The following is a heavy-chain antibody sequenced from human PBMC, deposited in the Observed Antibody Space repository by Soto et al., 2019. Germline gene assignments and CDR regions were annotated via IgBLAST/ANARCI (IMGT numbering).Heavy chain of an antibody. Sequence: GGSHRLSCTASGFTFISYAMSWVRQATGKGLEWVSGVSGSGGSTYCVDSVKGRFTISRDNSKNTLYLQMNSLRAEDTAVYYCAKDFGYNYGYDAFDIWGQGTMVTVSS. CDR1: GFTFISYA. D-gene: IGHD5-18*01. J-gene: IGHJ3*02. CDR2: VSGSGGST. V-gene: IGHV3-23*01. CDR3: AKDFGYNYGYDAFDI.